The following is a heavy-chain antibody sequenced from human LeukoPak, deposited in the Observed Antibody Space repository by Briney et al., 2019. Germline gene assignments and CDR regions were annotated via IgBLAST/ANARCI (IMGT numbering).Heavy chain of an antibody. CDR1: GGSISSYY. CDR2: IYTSGST. Sequence: SETLSLTCTVSGGSISSYYWSWIRQPAGKGLEWIGRIYTSGSTNYNPSLKSRVTISVDTSKNQFSLKLSSVTAADTAVYYCARDRRTQGVDAFDVWGQGTMVTVS. CDR3: ARDRRTQGVDAFDV. D-gene: IGHD3-16*01. V-gene: IGHV4-4*07. J-gene: IGHJ3*01.